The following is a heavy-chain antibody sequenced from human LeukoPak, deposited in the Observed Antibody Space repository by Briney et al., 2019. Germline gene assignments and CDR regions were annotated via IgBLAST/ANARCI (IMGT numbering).Heavy chain of an antibody. D-gene: IGHD6-19*01. J-gene: IGHJ1*01. CDR1: GGTFSSYA. CDR3: ARESSGWYGDGD. CDR2: IIPIFGTA. V-gene: IGHV1-69*05. Sequence: ASVKVSCRASGGTFSSYAISWVRQAPGQGLEWMGRIIPIFGTANYPQKFQGRVTITTDESTSTAYMELSSLRSEDTAVYYCARESSGWYGDGDWGQGTLVTVSS.